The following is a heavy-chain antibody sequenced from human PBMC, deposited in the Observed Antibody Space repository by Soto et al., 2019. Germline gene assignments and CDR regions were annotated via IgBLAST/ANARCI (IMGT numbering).Heavy chain of an antibody. D-gene: IGHD6-13*01. CDR3: ARSLLDEYSSSWRSAYYGMDV. CDR1: GFTFSAYY. Sequence: QVQLVQSGAEVKKPGASVKVSCKASGFTFSAYYIYWVRQAPGQGLEWIGWINPNSGGTNNAQKFQGRVTMTGDTSTSTVYMELSALISDDTAVYYCARSLLDEYSSSWRSAYYGMDVWGQGTTVTVSS. V-gene: IGHV1-2*02. J-gene: IGHJ6*02. CDR2: INPNSGGT.